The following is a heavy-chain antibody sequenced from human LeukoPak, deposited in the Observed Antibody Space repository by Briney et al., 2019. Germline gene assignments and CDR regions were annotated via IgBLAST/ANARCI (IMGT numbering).Heavy chain of an antibody. J-gene: IGHJ4*02. V-gene: IGHV1-3*01. Sequence: GASVKVSCKASGYTFTSSVIHWVRQAPGQGLEWMGWVNAGNGNTKYSQKFQDRVTITRDTSASTAYMELSSLRSEDTAVYYCARGYWYSSSWYFDYWGQGALVTVSS. CDR1: GYTFTSSV. CDR3: ARGYWYSSSWYFDY. CDR2: VNAGNGNT. D-gene: IGHD6-13*01.